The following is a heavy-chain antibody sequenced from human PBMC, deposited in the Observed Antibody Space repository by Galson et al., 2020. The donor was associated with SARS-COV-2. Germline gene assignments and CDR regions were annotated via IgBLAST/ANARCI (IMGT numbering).Heavy chain of an antibody. J-gene: IGHJ4*02. CDR1: GASIASGGYS. D-gene: IGHD1-26*01. Sequence: SETLSLTCAVSGASIASGGYSWGWIRQPPGKRLEWIGSMYYSGNTYYNPSLKSRLNISLDTSKNHFSLSLSSVTAADTAVYYCARAWGGYFDYWGQGTLVTVSS. CDR3: ARAWGGYFDY. CDR2: MYYSGNT. V-gene: IGHV4-30-4*07.